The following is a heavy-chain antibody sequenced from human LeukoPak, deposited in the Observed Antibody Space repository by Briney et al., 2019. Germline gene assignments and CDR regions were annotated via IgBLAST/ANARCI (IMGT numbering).Heavy chain of an antibody. V-gene: IGHV3-23*01. CDR1: GFMFSSYA. Sequence: GGSLRLSCAASGFMFSSYAMSWVRQAPGKGLEWVSAISGSGGSTYYADSVKGRFTISRDNSKNTLYLQMNSLRAEDTAVYYCAKEGEMVRGVPPYYFDYWGQGILVTASS. J-gene: IGHJ4*02. D-gene: IGHD3-10*01. CDR3: AKEGEMVRGVPPYYFDY. CDR2: ISGSGGST.